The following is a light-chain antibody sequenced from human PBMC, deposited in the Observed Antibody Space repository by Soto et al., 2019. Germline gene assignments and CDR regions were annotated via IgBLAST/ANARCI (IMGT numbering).Light chain of an antibody. V-gene: IGLV1-44*01. J-gene: IGLJ2*01. CDR3: AAYTGNWNGPV. CDR1: SSNIGRNI. Sequence: QSVLTQPPSASGTPGQRVTISCSGSSSNIGRNIVLWYQQVPGTAPKFLIYSDNERPSGVPERFSGSKSGTSASLTISGLRPEDEAQYYCAAYTGNWNGPVFGGGTKLTVL. CDR2: SDN.